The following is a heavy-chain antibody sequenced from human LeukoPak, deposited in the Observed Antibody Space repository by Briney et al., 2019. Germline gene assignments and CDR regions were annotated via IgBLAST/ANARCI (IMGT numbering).Heavy chain of an antibody. CDR3: ARAGARTRFDP. CDR2: INHSGST. Sequence: PSETLSLTCTVSGGSISRYYWSWIRQPPGKGLEWIGEINHSGSTNYNPSLKSRVTISVDTSKNQFSLKLSSVTAADTAVYYCARAGARTRFDPWGQGTLVTVSS. J-gene: IGHJ5*02. V-gene: IGHV4-34*01. CDR1: GGSISRYY. D-gene: IGHD2-8*02.